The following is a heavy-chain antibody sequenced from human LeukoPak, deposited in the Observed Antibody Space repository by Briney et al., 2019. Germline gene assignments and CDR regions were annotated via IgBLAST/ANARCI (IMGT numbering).Heavy chain of an antibody. CDR1: GYSISSGYY. CDR2: IYHSGST. CDR3: ARFTMMVYDAFDI. V-gene: IGHV4-38-2*02. Sequence: SETLSLTCTVSGYSISSGYYWGWIRQPPGKGLEWIGSIYHSGSTYYNPSLKSRVTISVDTSKNQFSLKLSSVTAADTAVYYCARFTMMVYDAFDIWGQGTMVTVSS. J-gene: IGHJ3*02. D-gene: IGHD3-22*01.